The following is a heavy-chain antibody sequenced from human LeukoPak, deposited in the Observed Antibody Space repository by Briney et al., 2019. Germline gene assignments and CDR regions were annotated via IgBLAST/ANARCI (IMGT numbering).Heavy chain of an antibody. D-gene: IGHD3-10*01. Sequence: SETLSLTCTVSGGSISSYYWSWIRQPPGKGLEWIGYIYDIVSTNYNPSLKSRVTISVDTSKNQFSLKLSSVTAADTAVYYCARDLYGSGNYYFDYWGQGTLVTVSS. V-gene: IGHV4-59*01. CDR1: GGSISSYY. CDR2: IYDIVST. J-gene: IGHJ4*02. CDR3: ARDLYGSGNYYFDY.